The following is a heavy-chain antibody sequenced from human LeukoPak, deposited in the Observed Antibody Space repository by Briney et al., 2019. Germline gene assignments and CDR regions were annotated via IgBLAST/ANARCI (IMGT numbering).Heavy chain of an antibody. J-gene: IGHJ1*01. CDR1: GYSFTSYW. Sequence: GESLKISCKGSGYSFTSYWIGWVRQMPGKGLEWVGIIYPGDSDTRYSPSFQGQVTISAAKSISTAYLQWSSLTASDTAMYYCARGGYDFWSGYYTGKYFQHWGQGTLVTVSP. CDR3: ARGGYDFWSGYYTGKYFQH. V-gene: IGHV5-51*01. CDR2: IYPGDSDT. D-gene: IGHD3-3*01.